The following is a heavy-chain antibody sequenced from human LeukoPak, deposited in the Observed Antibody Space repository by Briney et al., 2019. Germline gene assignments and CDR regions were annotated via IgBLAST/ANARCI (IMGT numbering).Heavy chain of an antibody. CDR1: GFTFSSYA. CDR2: ISGSGGST. CDR3: AKDRCSGGSCYFDY. D-gene: IGHD2-15*01. Sequence: PGGSLRLSCAASGFTFSSYAMGWVRQAPGKGLEWVSAISGSGGSTYYADSVKGRFTISRDNSKNTLYLQMNSLRAEDTAVYYCAKDRCSGGSCYFDYWGQGTLVTVSS. J-gene: IGHJ4*02. V-gene: IGHV3-23*01.